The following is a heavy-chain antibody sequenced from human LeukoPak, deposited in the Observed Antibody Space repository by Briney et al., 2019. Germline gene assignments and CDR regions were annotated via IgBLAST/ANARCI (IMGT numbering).Heavy chain of an antibody. J-gene: IGHJ5*02. CDR2: IKLDGSET. CDR1: GFTFSRHW. CDR3: ARAGRSCSGGSCFTGNWFDP. D-gene: IGHD2-15*01. Sequence: GGSLRLSCAASGFTFSRHWMSWVRQAPGKGLEWVASIKLDGSETYYVDSVKGRFTISRDNAKNSLSLQMNSLRAEDTAVYYCARAGRSCSGGSCFTGNWFDPWGQGTLVTVSS. V-gene: IGHV3-7*01.